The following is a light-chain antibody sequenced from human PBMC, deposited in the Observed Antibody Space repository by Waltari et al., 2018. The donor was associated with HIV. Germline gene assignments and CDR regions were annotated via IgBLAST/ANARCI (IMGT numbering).Light chain of an antibody. CDR3: SSYAGTRYV. CDR1: SSDVAGYHY. J-gene: IGLJ1*01. V-gene: IGLV2-8*01. Sequence: SALTQPPSASGSPGQSVTLPYTGTSSDVAGYHYVSWYQQHPGKAPKLIIYEVNKRPSGVPDRFAGSKSGNTASLTVSGLQAEDEADYYCSSYAGTRYVFGTGTKVTVL. CDR2: EVN.